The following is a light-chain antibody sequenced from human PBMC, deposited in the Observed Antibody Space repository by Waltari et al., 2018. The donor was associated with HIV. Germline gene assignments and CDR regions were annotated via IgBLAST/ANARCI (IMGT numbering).Light chain of an antibody. V-gene: IGLV1-44*01. J-gene: IGLJ3*02. CDR1: GSNIGSRT. CDR3: AAWDDSLSGFV. Sequence: QSVLTQPPSLSAAPGHKINIPCSGGGSNIGSRTVHWYQQLPSRAPKLIIDHDHRRPPGVSDRFTASKSGTSASLFISKLQAADEATYYCAAWDDSLSGFVFGGGT. CDR2: HDH.